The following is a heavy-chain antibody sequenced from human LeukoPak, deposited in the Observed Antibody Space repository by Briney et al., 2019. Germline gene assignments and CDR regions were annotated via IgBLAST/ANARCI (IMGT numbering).Heavy chain of an antibody. V-gene: IGHV1-2*02. CDR3: ARSGSTGYSLDY. J-gene: IGHJ4*02. CDR1: GYSFTGYF. CDR2: IDPNSGDT. Sequence: ASVKVSCKASGYSFTGYFIHWVRQAPGQGLEWMGCIDPNSGDTKYAQKFQGRVSMPRDTSTRTDYMELSRLRSDDTAVYFCARSGSTGYSLDYWGQGTLVTVCS. D-gene: IGHD3-22*01.